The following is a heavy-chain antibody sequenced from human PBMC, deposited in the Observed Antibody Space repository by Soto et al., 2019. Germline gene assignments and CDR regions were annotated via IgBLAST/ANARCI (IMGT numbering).Heavy chain of an antibody. CDR3: ARSSGTFNWFEP. Sequence: PSETLSLTCAVSGGSISSGGYSWSWIRQPPGKGLDWIGYIYHSGSTYYNPSLKSRVTISVDRSKNQFSLKLSSVTAADTAVYYCARSSGTFNWFEPWGQGTLVTVSS. D-gene: IGHD1-26*01. J-gene: IGHJ5*02. V-gene: IGHV4-30-2*01. CDR2: IYHSGST. CDR1: GGSISSGGYS.